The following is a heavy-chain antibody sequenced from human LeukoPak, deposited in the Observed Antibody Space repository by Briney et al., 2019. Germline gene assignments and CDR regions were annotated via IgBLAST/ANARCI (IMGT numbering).Heavy chain of an antibody. CDR3: AREGIAARPNFGGFEQYYYYYYMDV. D-gene: IGHD6-6*01. Sequence: PSETLSLICTVSGGSISSHYWSWIRQPPGKGLEGMGDIYYCGSTNYHPCLKSRLTISVDTSKNQFSLTLSSVTAADTAVYYCAREGIAARPNFGGFEQYYYYYYMDVWGKGTTVTVSS. CDR2: IYYCGST. J-gene: IGHJ6*03. CDR1: GGSISSHY. V-gene: IGHV4-59*11.